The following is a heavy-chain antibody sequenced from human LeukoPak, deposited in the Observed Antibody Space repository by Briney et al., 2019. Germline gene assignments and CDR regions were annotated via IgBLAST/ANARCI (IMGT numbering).Heavy chain of an antibody. CDR3: ARDSIRDFWSGYYSGHYYYMDV. CDR2: IYYSGST. D-gene: IGHD3-3*01. CDR1: GGSISSYY. V-gene: IGHV4-59*01. Sequence: SETLSLTCTVSGGSISSYYWSWIRQPPGKGLEWIGYIYYSGSTNYNPSLKSRVTISVATSKNQFSLKLSSVTAADTAVYYCARDSIRDFWSGYYSGHYYYMDVWGKGTTVTVSS. J-gene: IGHJ6*03.